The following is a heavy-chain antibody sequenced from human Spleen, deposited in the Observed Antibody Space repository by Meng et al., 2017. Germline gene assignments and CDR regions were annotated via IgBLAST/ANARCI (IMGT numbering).Heavy chain of an antibody. V-gene: IGHV1-18*01. CDR2: FVNYVDT. CDR1: GYTFGSYG. J-gene: IGHJ4*02. CDR3: ARGRYYYDSTDDY. Sequence: QVHLLQSGPEVKKPGALVSVSCKAAGYTFGSYGICWVRQAPGQGLEWMGWFVNYVDTYPAPKFQGRVTMTTDTHTNTAFMDLRNLRSDDTAIYYCARGRYYYDSTDDYWGQGTLVTVSS. D-gene: IGHD3-22*01.